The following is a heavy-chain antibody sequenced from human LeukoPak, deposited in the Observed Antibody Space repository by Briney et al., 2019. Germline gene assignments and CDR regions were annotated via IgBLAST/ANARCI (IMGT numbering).Heavy chain of an antibody. J-gene: IGHJ4*02. Sequence: GGSLEISCKGSGSRFTSYWIGWVRQLPGKGLEWMGIIYPGDSDTRYSPSFQGQVTISADKSVSTAYLQWSSLKASDTAMYYCARCGRYYDFWSGYPHFDYWGQGTLVTVSS. V-gene: IGHV5-51*01. CDR2: IYPGDSDT. CDR3: ARCGRYYDFWSGYPHFDY. CDR1: GSRFTSYW. D-gene: IGHD3-3*01.